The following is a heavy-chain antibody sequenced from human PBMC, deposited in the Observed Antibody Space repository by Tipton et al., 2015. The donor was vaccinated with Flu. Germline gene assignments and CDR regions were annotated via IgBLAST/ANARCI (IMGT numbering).Heavy chain of an antibody. J-gene: IGHJ5*02. CDR2: INHSGST. CDR1: GGSFSGYY. V-gene: IGHV4-34*01. D-gene: IGHD3-3*01. CDR3: ARVLPSYYDFWSGSSYNWFDP. Sequence: TLSLTCAVYGGSFSGYYWSWIRQPPGKGLEWIGEINHSGSTNYNPSLKSRVTISVDTSKNQFSLKLSSVTAADTAVYYCARVLPSYYDFWSGSSYNWFDPWGQGTLVTVSS.